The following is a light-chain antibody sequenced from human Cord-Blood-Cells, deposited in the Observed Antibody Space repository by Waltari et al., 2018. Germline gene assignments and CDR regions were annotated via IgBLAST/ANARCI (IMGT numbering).Light chain of an antibody. Sequence: EIVMTQSPATLSVSPGERATLSCRASQSVSSNLAWYQQKPGQAPRLLIYGASTRATDIPARFSGSGSGTEFTLTISSLQSEDFAVYYCQQYNNWPPTFG. J-gene: IGKJ1*01. V-gene: IGKV3-15*01. CDR2: GAS. CDR3: QQYNNWPPT. CDR1: QSVSSN.